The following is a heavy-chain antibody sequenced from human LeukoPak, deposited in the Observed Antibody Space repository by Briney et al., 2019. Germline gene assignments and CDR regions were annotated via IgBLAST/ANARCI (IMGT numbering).Heavy chain of an antibody. CDR1: GFSFSIYN. CDR3: AKPPSSSSYYFDY. V-gene: IGHV3-30*18. Sequence: GGSLRLSCEASGFSFSIYNMNWVRQAPGKGLEWVAVISFDGGNKYYADSVKGRFTISRDNSKNTLYLQMNSLSAEDTAVYYCAKPPSSSSYYFDYWGQGTLVTVSS. CDR2: ISFDGGNK. D-gene: IGHD6-13*01. J-gene: IGHJ4*02.